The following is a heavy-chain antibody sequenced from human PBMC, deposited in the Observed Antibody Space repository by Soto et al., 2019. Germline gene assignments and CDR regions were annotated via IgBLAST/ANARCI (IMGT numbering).Heavy chain of an antibody. D-gene: IGHD3-10*01. V-gene: IGHV1-69*13. CDR3: ARDPYQSSNYYGSEFDY. J-gene: IGHJ4*02. Sequence: SVKVSCKASGGTFSSYAISWVRQAPGQGLEWMGGIIPIFGTANYAQKFQGRVTITADESTSTAYMELSSLRSEDTAVYYCARDPYQSSNYYGSEFDYWGQGILVTVSS. CDR2: IIPIFGTA. CDR1: GGTFSSYA.